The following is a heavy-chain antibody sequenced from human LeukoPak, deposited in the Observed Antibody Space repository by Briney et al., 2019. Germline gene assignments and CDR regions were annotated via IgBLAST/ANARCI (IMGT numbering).Heavy chain of an antibody. CDR2: IYHDGTT. CDR3: ARVLWFGEPTPPDY. J-gene: IGHJ4*02. D-gene: IGHD3-10*01. Sequence: SETLSLTCTVSGYSISSGYYWGWIRQPPGKGLEWIGNIYHDGTTYYNPSLKSRVTISVDTSKNQFSLRLSSVTAADTAVYYCARVLWFGEPTPPDYWGQGTLVTVSS. V-gene: IGHV4-38-2*02. CDR1: GYSISSGYY.